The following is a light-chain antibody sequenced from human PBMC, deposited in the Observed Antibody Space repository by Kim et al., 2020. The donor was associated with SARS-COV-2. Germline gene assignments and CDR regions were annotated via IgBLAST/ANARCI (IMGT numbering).Light chain of an antibody. V-gene: IGKV1-39*01. J-gene: IGKJ3*01. CDR2: AAS. CDR1: QSISSH. Sequence: DIQMTQSPSTLSASVGDRVTITCRTSQSISSHLNWYHQKPGRAPKLLIYAASTLQGGVPSRFSGSGSETDFTLTISSLQPEDFATYFCQQSYITPFTFGPGTKVDIK. CDR3: QQSYITPFT.